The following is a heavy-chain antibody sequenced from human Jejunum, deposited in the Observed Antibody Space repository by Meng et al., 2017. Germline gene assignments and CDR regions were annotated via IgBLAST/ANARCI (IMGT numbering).Heavy chain of an antibody. J-gene: IGHJ5*02. CDR1: GFTFSDFW. Sequence: LGDAGGGFLLPWGSLTLSGADSGFTFSDFWMHWVLQVPGKGLLWVARVNSDGSFPAYADSVKGRFTISRDNAENTVYLQMNTLRAEDTGVYFCAREDPHTGWFDPWGRGTLVTVSS. CDR2: VNSDGSFP. D-gene: IGHD3-10*01. V-gene: IGHV3-74*01. CDR3: AREDPHTGWFDP.